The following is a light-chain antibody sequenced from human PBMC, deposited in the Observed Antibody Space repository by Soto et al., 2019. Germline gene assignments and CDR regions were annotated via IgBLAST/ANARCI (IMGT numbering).Light chain of an antibody. J-gene: IGKJ1*01. CDR1: QTISTW. V-gene: IGKV1-5*03. Sequence: IQMTQSPSTLSASVGDRVTFTCRASQTISTWLAWYQQKPGEAPKLLIYKASTLEVGVPSRFSASGSGTEFTLTINTLQPADFETDYYQQYNSYPWTFDQGTKV. CDR3: QQYNSYPWT. CDR2: KAS.